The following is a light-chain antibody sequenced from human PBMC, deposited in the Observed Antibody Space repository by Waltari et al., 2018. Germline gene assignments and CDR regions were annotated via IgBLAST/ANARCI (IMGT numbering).Light chain of an antibody. V-gene: IGLV3-21*04. CDR1: QIGETS. Sequence: SYMLTQPPSVSVAPGQTARITCGVEQIGETSLHWAQHRPGQAPVSVLYYETDRPPGIPDRFSGSHSGDTATLIISRVEAGDEADYYCQVWDSSRHHVIFGGGTRLTVL. CDR2: YET. CDR3: QVWDSSRHHVI. J-gene: IGLJ2*01.